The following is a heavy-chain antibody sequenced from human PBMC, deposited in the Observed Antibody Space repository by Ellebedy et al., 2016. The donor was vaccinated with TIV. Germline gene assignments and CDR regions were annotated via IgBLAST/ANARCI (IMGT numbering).Heavy chain of an antibody. CDR3: AREGIVATRFIDP. V-gene: IGHV4-59*01. CDR2: VYYTGTT. Sequence: MPSDTLSLTCNVSGGSITRYFWTWIRQTPVKGLEWIGYVYYTGTTYYNPSLSSRVTISIDTSKSQFSLRLNSVTAADTAVYYCAREGIVATRFIDPWGPGTLVTVSS. CDR1: GGSITRYF. J-gene: IGHJ5*02. D-gene: IGHD5-12*01.